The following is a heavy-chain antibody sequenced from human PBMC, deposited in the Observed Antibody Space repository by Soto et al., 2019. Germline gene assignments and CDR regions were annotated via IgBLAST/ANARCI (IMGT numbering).Heavy chain of an antibody. J-gene: IGHJ5*02. CDR1: GGSISSGDYY. CDR2: IYYSGST. D-gene: IGHD2-21*02. V-gene: IGHV4-30-4*01. Sequence: QVQLQESGPGLVKPSQTLSLTCTVSGGSISSGDYYWSWIRQPPGKGLEWIGYIYYSGSTYYNPSLKSRVTISVDTSKNQFSLKLSSVTAADTAVYYCARATHIVVVTATSWFDPWGQGTLVTVSS. CDR3: ARATHIVVVTATSWFDP.